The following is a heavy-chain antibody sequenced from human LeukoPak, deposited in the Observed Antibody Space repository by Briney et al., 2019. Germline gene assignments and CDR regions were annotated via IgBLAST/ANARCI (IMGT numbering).Heavy chain of an antibody. Sequence: GASVKVSCKASGGTFSSYAISWVRQAPGQGLEWMGRIIPIFGTANYAQKFQGRVTITADKSTSTAYMELSSLRSEDTAVYYCAKDYGDYEGFFDYWGQGTLVTVSS. CDR1: GGTFSSYA. CDR2: IIPIFGTA. J-gene: IGHJ4*02. CDR3: AKDYGDYEGFFDY. D-gene: IGHD4-17*01. V-gene: IGHV1-69*06.